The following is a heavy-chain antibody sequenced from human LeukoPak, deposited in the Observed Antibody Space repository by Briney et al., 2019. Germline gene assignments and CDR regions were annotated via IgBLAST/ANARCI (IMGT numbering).Heavy chain of an antibody. D-gene: IGHD1-26*01. V-gene: IGHV3-30*18. Sequence: PGGSLRLSCAASGFNFSSYGMHWVRQAPGKGLEWVAVISYDGRNEYYADSLKGRFTISRDNSKNTLYLQMNSLRGEDTAVYYCAKDLPPKWELPFDAFDIWGQGTMVTVSS. CDR2: ISYDGRNE. J-gene: IGHJ3*02. CDR3: AKDLPPKWELPFDAFDI. CDR1: GFNFSSYG.